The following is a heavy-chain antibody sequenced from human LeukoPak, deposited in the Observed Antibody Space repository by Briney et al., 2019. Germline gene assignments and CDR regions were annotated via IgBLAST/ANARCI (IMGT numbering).Heavy chain of an antibody. J-gene: IGHJ3*02. CDR1: GYTFTGYY. D-gene: IGHD3-22*01. CDR2: INPNSGGT. V-gene: IGHV1-2*06. Sequence: ASVKVSCTASGYTFTGYYMHWVRQAPGQGLEWMGRINPNSGGTNYAQKFQGRVTMTRDTSISTAYMELSRLRSDDTAVYYCARTHYYDSSGDNNAFDIWGQGTMVTVSS. CDR3: ARTHYYDSSGDNNAFDI.